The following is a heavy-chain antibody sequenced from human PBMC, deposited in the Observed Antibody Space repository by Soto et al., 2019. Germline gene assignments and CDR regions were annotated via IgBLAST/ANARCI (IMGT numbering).Heavy chain of an antibody. J-gene: IGHJ4*02. CDR2: IYYTGST. CDR3: AKTHPLDLWTGFQ. V-gene: IGHV4-39*01. CDR1: GGSIRNTAFY. Sequence: QVQLQESGPGLVKASETLSLTCTVSGGSIRNTAFYWAWIRQPSGKGLEWIGNIYYTGSTYYNPSLESRVTMSVDTSKNQFSLKVHSVTDADTAVYYCAKTHPLDLWTGFQWGQGTLVTVSS. D-gene: IGHD2-21*01.